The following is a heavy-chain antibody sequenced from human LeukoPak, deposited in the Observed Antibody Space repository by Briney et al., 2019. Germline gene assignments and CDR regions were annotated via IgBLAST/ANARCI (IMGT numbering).Heavy chain of an antibody. CDR2: IYYSGST. J-gene: IGHJ4*02. V-gene: IGHV4-59*01. CDR1: GGIISDY. CDR3: ARGDSSGWPFDY. D-gene: IGHD6-19*01. Sequence: SETLSLTCTVSGGIISDYWSWIRQPPGKGLEWIGYIYYSGSTNYNPSLKSRVTISVDTSKNQFSLKLSSVTAADTAVYYCARGDSSGWPFDYWGQGTLVTVSS.